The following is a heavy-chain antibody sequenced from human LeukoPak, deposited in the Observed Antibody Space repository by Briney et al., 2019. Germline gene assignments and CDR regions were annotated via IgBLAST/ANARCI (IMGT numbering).Heavy chain of an antibody. J-gene: IGHJ4*02. Sequence: GGSLRLSCGASGFTFDDYWMSWVRQAPGQGLEWVANINQDGSEKYYLDSAKGRFTISRDNAKNSLYLQMNSLRAEATAVYYCARDPDNIEGANFHYWGRGTLVTVSS. CDR2: INQDGSEK. V-gene: IGHV3-7*01. D-gene: IGHD1-26*01. CDR3: ARDPDNIEGANFHY. CDR1: GFTFDDYW.